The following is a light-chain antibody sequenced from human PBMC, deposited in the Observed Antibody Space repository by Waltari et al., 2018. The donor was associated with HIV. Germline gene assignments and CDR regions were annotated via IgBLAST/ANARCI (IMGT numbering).Light chain of an antibody. V-gene: IGKV4-1*01. CDR3: QQYYSTPYT. CDR1: QSLLYSSSYKNS. CDR2: WAS. Sequence: DIVMTQSPDSLAVSLGERATIHCKSSQSLLYSSSYKNSLAWYQHKPGQPPELLIYWASTRDSGVPDRFSGSGSGTDFTLTISSLQAEDGAVYYCQQYYSTPYTFGLGTKLEIK. J-gene: IGKJ2*01.